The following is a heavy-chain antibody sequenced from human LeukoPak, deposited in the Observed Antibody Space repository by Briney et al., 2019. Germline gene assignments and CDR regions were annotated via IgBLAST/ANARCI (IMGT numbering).Heavy chain of an antibody. J-gene: IGHJ2*01. Sequence: SETLSLTCTVSGGSISSSSYYWGWIRQPPGKGLEWIGSIYYSGSTYYNPSLKSRATISVDTSKNQFSLKLSSVTAADTAVYYCASVRRYFDWLTLLYFDLWGRGTLVTVSS. CDR2: IYYSGST. V-gene: IGHV4-39*07. D-gene: IGHD3-9*01. CDR3: ASVRRYFDWLTLLYFDL. CDR1: GGSISSSSYY.